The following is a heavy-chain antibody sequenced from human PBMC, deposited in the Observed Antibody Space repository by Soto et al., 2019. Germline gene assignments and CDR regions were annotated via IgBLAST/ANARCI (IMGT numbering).Heavy chain of an antibody. Sequence: EVQLVESGGGLVQSGGSLRLSCATSGFTFSDEWMHWVRQVPGKGLGWVSRINKDGSYKNYADFAEGLFTISRDDAKSELYLHMDRLRAEDTAVYYCARGGLEPFDYLGQGALVTVSS. CDR1: GFTFSDEW. CDR2: INKDGSYK. CDR3: ARGGLEPFDY. V-gene: IGHV3-74*01. D-gene: IGHD1-1*01. J-gene: IGHJ4*02.